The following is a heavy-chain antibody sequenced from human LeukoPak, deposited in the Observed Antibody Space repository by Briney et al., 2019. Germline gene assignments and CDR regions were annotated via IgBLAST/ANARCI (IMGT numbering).Heavy chain of an antibody. Sequence: GRSLRLSCAASGFTFSSYAMHWVRQAPGKGLEWVAVISYDGSNKYYADSVKGRFTISRDNSKNTLYLQMNSLRAEDTAVYYWGRDRGGSYYDLNYWGQGTLVTVSS. CDR1: GFTFSSYA. CDR3: GRDRGGSYYDLNY. J-gene: IGHJ4*02. CDR2: ISYDGSNK. D-gene: IGHD1-26*01. V-gene: IGHV3-30-3*01.